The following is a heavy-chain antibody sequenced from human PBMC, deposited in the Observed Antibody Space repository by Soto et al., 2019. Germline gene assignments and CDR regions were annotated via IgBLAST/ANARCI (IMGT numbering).Heavy chain of an antibody. Sequence: GGSLRLSCAASGFTFSSYAMHWVRQAPGKGLEWVAVISYDGSNKYYADSVKGRFTISRDNSKNTLYLQMNSLRAEDTAVYYCARDGRGMTLVYYFDYWGQGTLVTVSS. D-gene: IGHD1-26*01. V-gene: IGHV3-30-3*01. CDR2: ISYDGSNK. CDR1: GFTFSSYA. CDR3: ARDGRGMTLVYYFDY. J-gene: IGHJ4*02.